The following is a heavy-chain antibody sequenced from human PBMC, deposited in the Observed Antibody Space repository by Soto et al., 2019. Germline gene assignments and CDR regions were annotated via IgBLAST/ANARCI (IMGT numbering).Heavy chain of an antibody. Sequence: EGSLRLSCAASGFTFSNAWMSWVRQAPGKGLEWVGRIKSKTDGGATDYAAPVKGRFTISRDDSKNTLYLQMNSLKTEDTAVYYCTTDPYGTDFDYWGQGTLVTVSS. CDR3: TTDPYGTDFDY. V-gene: IGHV3-15*01. J-gene: IGHJ4*02. D-gene: IGHD4-17*01. CDR1: GFTFSNAW. CDR2: IKSKTDGGAT.